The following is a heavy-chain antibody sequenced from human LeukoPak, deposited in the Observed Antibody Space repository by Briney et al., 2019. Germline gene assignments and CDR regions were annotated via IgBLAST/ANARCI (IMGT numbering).Heavy chain of an antibody. CDR3: AGTMRGSYYFDY. J-gene: IGHJ4*02. CDR1: GFTVSSNY. CDR2: IYSGGST. Sequence: GGSLRLSCAASGFTVSSNYMSWVRQAPGKGLEWVSIIYSGGSTFYADSVKGRFTISRDNSKNTLYFQMNSLRAEDTAVYYCAGTMRGSYYFDYWGQGTLVTVSS. V-gene: IGHV3-53*01. D-gene: IGHD1-26*01.